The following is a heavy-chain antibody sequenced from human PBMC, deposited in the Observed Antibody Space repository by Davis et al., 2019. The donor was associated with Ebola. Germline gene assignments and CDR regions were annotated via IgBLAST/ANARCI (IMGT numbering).Heavy chain of an antibody. CDR3: ARRGGWSGAFLDY. CDR2: IYPGDSDT. Sequence: GESLKISCKGSGYPFTTYWIGWVRQMPGKGLEWMGIIYPGDSDTRYSPSFQGQVTISADKSISTAYLQWSSLKASDTAMYYCARRGGWSGAFLDYWGQGTLVTVSS. D-gene: IGHD3-3*02. J-gene: IGHJ4*02. V-gene: IGHV5-51*01. CDR1: GYPFTTYW.